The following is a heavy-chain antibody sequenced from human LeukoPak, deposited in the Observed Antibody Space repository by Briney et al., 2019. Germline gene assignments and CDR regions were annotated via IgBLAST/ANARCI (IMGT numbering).Heavy chain of an antibody. CDR1: GGSISGYY. J-gene: IGHJ4*02. CDR2: IFYTGST. Sequence: SETLSLTCSVSGGSISGYYWSWLRQPPGKGLEGFGYIFYTGSTNSNPSLKSRVTISVDTSKNQFSLKLSSVTTADTAVYYCARGERLGLDYWGQGTLVTVSS. D-gene: IGHD3-9*01. V-gene: IGHV4-59*01. CDR3: ARGERLGLDY.